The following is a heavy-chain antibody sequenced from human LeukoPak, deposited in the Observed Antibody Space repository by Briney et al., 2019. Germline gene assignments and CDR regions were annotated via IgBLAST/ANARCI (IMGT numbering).Heavy chain of an antibody. V-gene: IGHV1-2*02. J-gene: IGHJ5*02. D-gene: IGHD6-13*01. CDR2: INPKDGGT. Sequence: ASVKVSCKASGYTFSDYFMHWVRQAPGQGLEWMGWINPKDGGTKYAQNFQGRVTMTRDTSISTAYMELNRLTSDDTAVYYCVRDIAPVGAWWFDPWGQGTLVIVSP. CDR3: VRDIAPVGAWWFDP. CDR1: GYTFSDYF.